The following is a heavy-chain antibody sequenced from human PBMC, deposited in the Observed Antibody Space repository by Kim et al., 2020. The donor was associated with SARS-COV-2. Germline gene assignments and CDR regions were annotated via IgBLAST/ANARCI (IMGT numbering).Heavy chain of an antibody. V-gene: IGHV4-39*01. J-gene: IGHJ4*02. CDR3: AGHGPGGGPDY. Sequence: TYYTPSRKSRVTISVDTSKNQFSLKLSSVTAADAAVYYGAGHGPGGGPDYWGQGTLVTVSS. CDR2: T. D-gene: IGHD3-16*01.